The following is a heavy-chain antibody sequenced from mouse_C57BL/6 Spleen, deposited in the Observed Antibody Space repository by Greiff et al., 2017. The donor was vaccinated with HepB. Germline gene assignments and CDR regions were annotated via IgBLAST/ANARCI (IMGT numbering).Heavy chain of an antibody. V-gene: IGHV1-18*01. CDR2: INPNNGGT. J-gene: IGHJ2*01. CDR3: ARSGGLGPYFDY. D-gene: IGHD4-1*01. Sequence: EVQRVESGPELVKPGASVKIPCKASGYTFTDYNMDWVKQSHGKSLEWIGDINPNNGGTIYNQKFKGKATLTVDKSSSTAYMELRSLTSEDTAVYYCARSGGLGPYFDYWGQGTTLTVSS. CDR1: GYTFTDYN.